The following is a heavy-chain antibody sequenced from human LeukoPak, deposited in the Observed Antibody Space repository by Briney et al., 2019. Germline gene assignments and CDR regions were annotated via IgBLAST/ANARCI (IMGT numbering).Heavy chain of an antibody. D-gene: IGHD5-24*01. V-gene: IGHV3-48*01. CDR1: GFTFSSYS. CDR2: ISSSSNTI. Sequence: GSLRLSCAASGFTFSSYSMNWVRQAPGKGLEWVSYISSSSNTIYYADSVKGRFTISRDNAKNSLYLQMNSLRAEDTAVYYCASRRDGYPDTQRDYWGQGTLVTVSS. J-gene: IGHJ4*02. CDR3: ASRRDGYPDTQRDY.